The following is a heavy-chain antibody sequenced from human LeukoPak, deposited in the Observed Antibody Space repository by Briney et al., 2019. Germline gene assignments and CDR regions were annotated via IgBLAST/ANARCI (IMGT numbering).Heavy chain of an antibody. V-gene: IGHV3-74*01. J-gene: IGHJ4*02. Sequence: GGSLRLSCAASGFTFSSYWMHWVRQVPGKGLVWVSRINSDGSSKSYADSVKGRFTISRDNAKSTLYLQMNSLRAEDTAVYYCARGLTVTNDYFDYWGQGTLVAVSS. D-gene: IGHD2-8*01. CDR2: INSDGSSK. CDR3: ARGLTVTNDYFDY. CDR1: GFTFSSYW.